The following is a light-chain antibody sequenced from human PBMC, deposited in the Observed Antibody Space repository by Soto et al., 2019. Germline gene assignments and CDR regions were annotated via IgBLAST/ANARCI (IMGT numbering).Light chain of an antibody. CDR1: SSNIGSNS. CDR2: SND. J-gene: IGLJ2*01. CDR3: AAWDDSLNGVV. Sequence: QSVLTQPPSASGTPGQRVTISCSGRSSNIGSNSVNWYQLLTGTAPKVLIYSNDQRPSGVPDRFSGSKSGTSASLDISGLQSEDEADYYCAAWDDSLNGVVFGGGNKLTVL. V-gene: IGLV1-44*01.